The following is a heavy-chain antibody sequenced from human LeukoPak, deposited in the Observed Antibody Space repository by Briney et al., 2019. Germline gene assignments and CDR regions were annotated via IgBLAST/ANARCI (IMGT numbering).Heavy chain of an antibody. CDR2: IKQEGSEK. CDR1: GFTFSSYW. J-gene: IGHJ5*02. V-gene: IGHV3-7*01. D-gene: IGHD3-22*01. CDR3: ARDQYYYDTSGYRGLYH. Sequence: PGGSLRLSCAASGFTFSSYWMSWVRQAPGKGLEWVANIKQEGSEKYYVDSVKGRFTISRDNTKNSLYLQMNSLRAEDTAVYYCARDQYYYDTSGYRGLYHWGQGTLVTVSS.